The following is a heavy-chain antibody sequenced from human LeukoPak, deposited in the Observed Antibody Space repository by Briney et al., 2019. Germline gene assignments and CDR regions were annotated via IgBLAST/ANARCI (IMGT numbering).Heavy chain of an antibody. CDR2: INPSGGST. CDR3: ARVSITGTTWSDY. CDR1: GYTFIGYY. V-gene: IGHV1-46*01. Sequence: ASVKVSCKASGYTFIGYYIHWVRQAPGQGLEWMGIINPSGGSTSYAQKFQGRVTMTRDTSTSTVYMELSSLRSEDTAVYYCARVSITGTTWSDYWGQGTLVTVSS. D-gene: IGHD1-20*01. J-gene: IGHJ4*02.